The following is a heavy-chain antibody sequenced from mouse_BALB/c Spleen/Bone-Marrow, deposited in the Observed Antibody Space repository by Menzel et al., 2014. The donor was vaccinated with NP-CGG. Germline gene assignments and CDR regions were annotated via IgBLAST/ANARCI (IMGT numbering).Heavy chain of an antibody. D-gene: IGHD2-1*01. CDR1: GFTFSSYT. CDR3: SRDYGNYAWFAY. CDR2: ISSGGLYT. J-gene: IGHJ3*01. Sequence: DVHLVESGGGLAKPGWSLKLSCAASGFTFSSYTMSWVRQTPEKRLEWVATISSGGLYTYYPDSVKGRFTISRDNAKNTLYLQMSSLKSEDTAMYYCSRDYGNYAWFAYWRQRTLVTISA. V-gene: IGHV5-6-4*01.